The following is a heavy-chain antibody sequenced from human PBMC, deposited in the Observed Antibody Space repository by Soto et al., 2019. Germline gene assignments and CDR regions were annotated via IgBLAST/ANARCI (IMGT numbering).Heavy chain of an antibody. CDR3: ARALYYDFWGGPNWFDP. CDR2: VYYTGIT. J-gene: IGHJ5*02. V-gene: IGHV4-59*02. CDR1: GASVTDNY. Sequence: PSETLSLTCDVSGASVTDNYWGWVRQTPGRGLEWIGYVYYTGITNYNPSLKRRVTMSLDTSKNRLSLQLDSVTAADTAVYYCARALYYDFWGGPNWFDPWCQGTLVTLSS. D-gene: IGHD3-3*01.